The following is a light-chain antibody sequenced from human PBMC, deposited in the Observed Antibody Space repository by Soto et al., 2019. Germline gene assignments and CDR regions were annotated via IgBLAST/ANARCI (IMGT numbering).Light chain of an antibody. CDR1: SSNIGNND. V-gene: IGLV1-47*01. J-gene: IGLJ1*01. Sequence: QCVMTEQRSESGTPGQRVKITCSGSSSNIGNNDVYWYQHLPGTVPKLLIYNNNLRPSGVPDRFSGSKSGTSASLAISGLRSEDEADYYCATWRDRLSGRYVFGSGTKVTVL. CDR2: NNN. CDR3: ATWRDRLSGRYV.